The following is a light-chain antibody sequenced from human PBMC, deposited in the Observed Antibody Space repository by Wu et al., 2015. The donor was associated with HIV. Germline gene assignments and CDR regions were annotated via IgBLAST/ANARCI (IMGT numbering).Light chain of an antibody. CDR2: GAS. CDR1: QSVTNSY. Sequence: EIVLTQSPGTLSLSPGIRVALSCRASQSVTNSYLAWYQQRPGQAPRLLIYGASNRATGIPDRFSGSGSGTDFTLTITRLEPEDFAVYYCQQYGSSPYTFGRGTKLEIK. V-gene: IGKV3-20*01. J-gene: IGKJ2*01. CDR3: QQYGSSPYT.